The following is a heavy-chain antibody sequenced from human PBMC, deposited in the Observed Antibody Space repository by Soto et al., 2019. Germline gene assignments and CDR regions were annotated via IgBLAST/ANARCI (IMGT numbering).Heavy chain of an antibody. J-gene: IGHJ6*02. D-gene: IGHD3-10*02. CDR3: AGDPAYGGNVQVCYYVYRMDV. CDR1: GDSISRYY. Sequence: QVQLQESGPGLVKPSETLSLSCTVSGDSISRYYWSWIRQPPGKGLEWIGYIHYSGSTNYNPSLKSRVTISVDASKKHFSLKLSSVTAADTALYYCAGDPAYGGNVQVCYYVYRMDVWGQGTTVTVSS. V-gene: IGHV4-59*01. CDR2: IHYSGST.